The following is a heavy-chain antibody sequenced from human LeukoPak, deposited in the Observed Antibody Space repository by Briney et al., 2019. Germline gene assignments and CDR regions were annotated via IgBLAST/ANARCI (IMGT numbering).Heavy chain of an antibody. Sequence: SGGSLRLSCAASGFTFDDYGMSWVRQAPGKGLEWVSGINWNGGSTGYADSVKGRFTISRDISKNTLYLQMSSLRAEDTAVYYCARRAGGYSHPYDYWGQGVLVTVSS. D-gene: IGHD4-23*01. CDR3: ARRAGGYSHPYDY. J-gene: IGHJ4*02. CDR2: INWNGGST. V-gene: IGHV3-20*04. CDR1: GFTFDDYG.